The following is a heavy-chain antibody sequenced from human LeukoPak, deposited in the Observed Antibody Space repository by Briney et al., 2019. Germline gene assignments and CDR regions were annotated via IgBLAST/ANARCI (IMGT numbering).Heavy chain of an antibody. CDR2: ISYDGSNK. V-gene: IGHV3-30*04. CDR1: GFTFSSYA. D-gene: IGHD3-22*01. CDR3: ARDLMLKEDSSGIDY. J-gene: IGHJ4*02. Sequence: GGSLRLSCAASGFTFSSYAMHWVRQAPGKGLEWVAVISYDGSNKYYADSVKGRFTISRDNSKNTLYLQMNSRRAEDTAVYYCARDLMLKEDSSGIDYWGQGTLVTVSS.